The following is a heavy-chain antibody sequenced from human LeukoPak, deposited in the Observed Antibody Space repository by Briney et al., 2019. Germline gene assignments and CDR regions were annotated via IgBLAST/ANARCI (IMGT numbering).Heavy chain of an antibody. CDR2: IRSKTDGGTT. CDR3: STYNTNNGWY. J-gene: IGHJ4*02. D-gene: IGHD1/OR15-1a*01. CDR1: GLSFTSAW. Sequence: GGSLRPSCAASGLSFTSAWMHWVRQAPGKGLEWVGRIRSKTDGGTTDYAAPVKGRFTISRDDSQNTLYLQMDSLKTEDTAVYYCSTYNTNNGWYWGQGTLATVSS. V-gene: IGHV3-15*01.